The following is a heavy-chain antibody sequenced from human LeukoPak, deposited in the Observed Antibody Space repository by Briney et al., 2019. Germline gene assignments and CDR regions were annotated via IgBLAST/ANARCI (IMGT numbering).Heavy chain of an antibody. D-gene: IGHD5-18*01. V-gene: IGHV1-69*05. CDR3: AISVDTAMGASY. Sequence: SVKVSCKASGGTFSSYAISWVRQPPGQGLEWMGGIIPIFGTANYAQKFQGRVTITTDESTSTAYMELSSLRSEDTAVYYCAISVDTAMGASYWGQGTLVTVSS. CDR2: IIPIFGTA. CDR1: GGTFSSYA. J-gene: IGHJ4*02.